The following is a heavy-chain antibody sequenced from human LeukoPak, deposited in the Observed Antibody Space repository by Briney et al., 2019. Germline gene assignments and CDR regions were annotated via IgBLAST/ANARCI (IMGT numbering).Heavy chain of an antibody. D-gene: IGHD6-13*01. CDR1: GGSISSYY. CDR3: ARHFSNSAAALH. V-gene: IGHV4-59*08. CDR2: ISYSGST. J-gene: IGHJ4*02. Sequence: PSETLSLTCTISGGSISSYYWSWMRQPPGKGLEWIGYISYSGSTNYNPSLKSRVTISVDTSKNQFSLKLSSVTAADTAVYYCARHFSNSAAALHWGRGTLVTVSS.